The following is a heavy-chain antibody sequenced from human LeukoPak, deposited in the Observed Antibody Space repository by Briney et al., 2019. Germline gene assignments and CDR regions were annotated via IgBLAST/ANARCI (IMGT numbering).Heavy chain of an antibody. Sequence: GGSLRLSCAASGFTFSSYSMNWVRQAPGKGLEWVSCISSSSSYIYYADAVKGQFTLSRDNAKNSLYLQMNSLRAEDTAVYYCARDPFSTYGGTRYYFDYWGQGTLVTVSS. CDR3: ARDPFSTYGGTRYYFDY. J-gene: IGHJ4*02. CDR1: GFTFSSYS. D-gene: IGHD4-23*01. CDR2: ISSSSSYI. V-gene: IGHV3-21*01.